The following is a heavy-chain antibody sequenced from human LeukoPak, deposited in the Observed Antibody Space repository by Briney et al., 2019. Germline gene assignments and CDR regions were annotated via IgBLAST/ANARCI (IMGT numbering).Heavy chain of an antibody. CDR2: IYYSGSA. CDR3: ARDRGPYSTSLYYYYYMDV. D-gene: IGHD6-13*01. V-gene: IGHV4-59*01. J-gene: IGHJ6*03. CDR1: GGSISSYY. Sequence: SETLPLTCTVSGGSISSYYWSWIRQPPGKGLEWIGYIYYSGSANYNPSLKSRVTISVDTSKNQFSLKLSSVTAADTAMYYCARDRGPYSTSLYYYYYMDVWGKGTTVTVSS.